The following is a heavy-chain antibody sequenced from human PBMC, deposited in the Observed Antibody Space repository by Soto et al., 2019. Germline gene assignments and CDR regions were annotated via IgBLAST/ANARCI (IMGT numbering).Heavy chain of an antibody. CDR2: IYYSGST. Sequence: SETLSVTCTVSGGSISSSSYYWGWIRQPPGKGLEWIGSIYYSGSTYYSPSFQGQVTISADKSISTAYLQWSSLKASDTAMYYCARSGGGQKQQPPKYYYGMDVWGQGTTVTVSS. J-gene: IGHJ6*02. V-gene: IGHV4-39*07. CDR1: GGSISSSSYY. CDR3: ARSGGGQKQQPPKYYYGMDV. D-gene: IGHD6-13*01.